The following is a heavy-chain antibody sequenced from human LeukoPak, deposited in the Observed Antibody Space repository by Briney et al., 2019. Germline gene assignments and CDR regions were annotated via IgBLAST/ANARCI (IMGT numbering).Heavy chain of an antibody. Sequence: GGSLRLSCAASGFSVSSTYMSWVRQAPGKGPEWVSVIYSGGNTYYSDSVGGRFTISRDNSKNTLYLQMSRLRAEDTAVYYCASCFTDDDCDYWGQGTLVTVSS. CDR3: ASCFTDDDCDY. CDR1: GFSVSSTY. J-gene: IGHJ4*02. CDR2: IYSGGNT. D-gene: IGHD2-21*01. V-gene: IGHV3-66*01.